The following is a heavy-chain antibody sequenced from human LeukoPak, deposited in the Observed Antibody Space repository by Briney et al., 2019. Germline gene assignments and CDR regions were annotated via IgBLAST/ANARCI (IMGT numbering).Heavy chain of an antibody. Sequence: PSETLSLTCAVSGGSISSGGYSWSWIRQPPGKGLEWIGYIYHSGSTYYNPSLKSRVTISVDRSKNQFSLKLTSVTAADTAVYYCARELRNNYYDSSASGAFWGQGTMVSVS. J-gene: IGHJ3*01. CDR3: ARELRNNYYDSSASGAF. CDR2: IYHSGST. CDR1: GGSISSGGYS. D-gene: IGHD3-22*01. V-gene: IGHV4-30-2*01.